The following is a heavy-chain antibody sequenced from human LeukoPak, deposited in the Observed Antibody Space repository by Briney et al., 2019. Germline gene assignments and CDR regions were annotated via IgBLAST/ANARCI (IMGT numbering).Heavy chain of an antibody. CDR3: ASGLYYDFWSGYGSWFDP. D-gene: IGHD3-3*01. V-gene: IGHV3-74*01. Sequence: GGSLRLSCAASGFTFSSYWMHWVRQAPGKGLVWVSRINSDGSSTSYADSVKGRFTISRDNAKNTLYLQMNSLRAEDTAVYYCASGLYYDFWSGYGSWFDPWGQGTLVTVSS. J-gene: IGHJ5*02. CDR2: INSDGSST. CDR1: GFTFSSYW.